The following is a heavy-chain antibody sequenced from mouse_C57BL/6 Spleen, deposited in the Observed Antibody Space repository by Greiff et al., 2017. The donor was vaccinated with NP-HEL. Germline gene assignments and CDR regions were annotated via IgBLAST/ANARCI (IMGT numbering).Heavy chain of an antibody. CDR1: GFNIKDDY. Sequence: EVQLQQSGAELVRPGASVKLSCTASGFNIKDDYMHWVKQRPEQGLEWIGWIDPENGDTEYASKFQGKATITADTSSNTAYLQLSSLTSEDTAVYYCTTLSYSNFDYWGQGTTLTVSS. V-gene: IGHV14-4*01. J-gene: IGHJ2*01. CDR3: TTLSYSNFDY. D-gene: IGHD2-5*01. CDR2: IDPENGDT.